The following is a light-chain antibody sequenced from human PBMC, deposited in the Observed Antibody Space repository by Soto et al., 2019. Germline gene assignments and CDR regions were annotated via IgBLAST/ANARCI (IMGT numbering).Light chain of an antibody. CDR2: LNNDGTH. V-gene: IGLV4-69*01. Sequence: QLVLTQSPSASASLGASFKLTCTLSSGHFSYAIAWHQQQPEKGPRYLMKLNNDGTHTQGDGIPDRFSGSSSGAERYLTISSLQSEDEADYYCQTWGTGIQVFGGGTKVTVL. CDR1: SGHFSYA. J-gene: IGLJ3*02. CDR3: QTWGTGIQV.